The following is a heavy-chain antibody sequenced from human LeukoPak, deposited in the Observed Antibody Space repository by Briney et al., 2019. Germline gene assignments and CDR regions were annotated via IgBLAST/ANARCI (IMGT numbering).Heavy chain of an antibody. CDR2: ISSSGSTI. CDR1: GFTFSSYE. Sequence: GGSLRLSCAASGFTFSSYEMNWVRQAPGKGLEWVSYISSSGSTIYYADSVKGRFTISRDNSKNTLYLQMNSLRAEDTAVYYCAKGPMVRGVTSFDYWGQGTLVTVSS. D-gene: IGHD3-10*01. J-gene: IGHJ4*02. V-gene: IGHV3-48*03. CDR3: AKGPMVRGVTSFDY.